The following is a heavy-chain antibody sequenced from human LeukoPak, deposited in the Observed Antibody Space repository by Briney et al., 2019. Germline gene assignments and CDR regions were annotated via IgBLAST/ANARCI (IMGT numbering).Heavy chain of an antibody. D-gene: IGHD3-10*01. V-gene: IGHV1-58*01. Sequence: ASVKVSCKASGFTFTSSAVQWVRQARGQRLEWIGWIVVGSGDTNSAQKFQERVTMTTDTSTSTAYMELRSLRSDDTAVYYCARDVEIYYGSGSPTQYYYYYGMDVWGQGTTVTVSS. J-gene: IGHJ6*02. CDR3: ARDVEIYYGSGSPTQYYYYYGMDV. CDR2: IVVGSGDT. CDR1: GFTFTSSA.